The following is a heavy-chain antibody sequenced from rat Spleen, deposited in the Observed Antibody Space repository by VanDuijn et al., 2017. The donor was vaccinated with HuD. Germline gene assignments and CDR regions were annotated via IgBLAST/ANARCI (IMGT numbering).Heavy chain of an antibody. D-gene: IGHD1-2*01. CDR2: ISPSGRNT. J-gene: IGHJ2*01. CDR1: GFTFNNYW. Sequence: EVQLVESGGGLVQPGRSLKLSCVASGFTFNNYWMSWIRQAPGKGLEWVASISPSGRNTFYRDSVKGRFTISRDNVESNLYLQMDSLRSEDTATYYCATDPAYYYSSSDYFNYWGQGVMVTVSS. V-gene: IGHV5-31*01. CDR3: ATDPAYYYSSSDYFNY.